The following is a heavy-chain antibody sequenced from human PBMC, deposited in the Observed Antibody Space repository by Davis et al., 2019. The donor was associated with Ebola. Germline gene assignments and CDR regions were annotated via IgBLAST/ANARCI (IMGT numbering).Heavy chain of an antibody. CDR2: IKQDGSEK. CDR3: ARARCGGDCRSFDY. J-gene: IGHJ4*02. V-gene: IGHV3-7*03. Sequence: GGSLRLSCAASGFTFSSYWMSWVRQAPGKGLEWVANIKQDGSEKYYVDSVKGRLTISRDNSRDTLFLQMASLGAEDTAVYYCARARCGGDCRSFDYWGQGTLVPVSS. CDR1: GFTFSSYW. D-gene: IGHD2-21*01.